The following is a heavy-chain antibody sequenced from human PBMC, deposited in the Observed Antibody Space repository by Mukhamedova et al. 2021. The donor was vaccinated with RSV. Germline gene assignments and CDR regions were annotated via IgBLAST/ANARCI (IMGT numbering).Heavy chain of an antibody. V-gene: IGHV1-69*01. CDR3: ARGNDFWSGYSITAFDI. CDR2: IIPIFGTA. D-gene: IGHD3-3*01. Sequence: GLEWMGGIIPIFGTANYAQKFQGRVTITADESTSTAYMELSSLRSEYTAGYYCARGNDFWSGYSITAFDIWGQGPMVTVSS. J-gene: IGHJ3*02.